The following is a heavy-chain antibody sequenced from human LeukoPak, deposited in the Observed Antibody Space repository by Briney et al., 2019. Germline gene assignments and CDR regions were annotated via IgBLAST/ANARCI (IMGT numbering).Heavy chain of an antibody. D-gene: IGHD3-16*02. CDR3: ARATGMITFGGVIVAPDY. V-gene: IGHV3-48*01. Sequence: GGSLRLSCAASGFTFSSYSMNWVRQAPGKGLEWVSYISSSSSTIYYADSVKGRFTISRDNAKNSLYLQMNSLRAEDTAVYYCARATGMITFGGVIVAPDYWGQGTLVTVSS. J-gene: IGHJ4*02. CDR1: GFTFSSYS. CDR2: ISSSSSTI.